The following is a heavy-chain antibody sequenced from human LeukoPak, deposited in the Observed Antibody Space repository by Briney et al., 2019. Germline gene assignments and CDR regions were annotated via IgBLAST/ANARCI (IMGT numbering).Heavy chain of an antibody. V-gene: IGHV1-46*01. CDR3: ARDPKLIAVAGQKDY. Sequence: GASVKVSCKASGYTFTGYYMHWVRQAPGQGLEWMGIINPSGGSTSYAQKFQGRVTMTRDTSTSTVYMELSSLRSEDTAVYYCARDPKLIAVAGQKDYWGQGTLVTVSS. CDR1: GYTFTGYY. J-gene: IGHJ4*02. CDR2: INPSGGST. D-gene: IGHD6-19*01.